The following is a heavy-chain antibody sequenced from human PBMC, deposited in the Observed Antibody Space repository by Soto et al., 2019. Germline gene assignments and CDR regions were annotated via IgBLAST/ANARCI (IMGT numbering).Heavy chain of an antibody. CDR2: IYTSGST. D-gene: IGHD1-26*01. Sequence: PXETLSLPGTVSGGSISSYYWSWIRQPAGKGLEWIGLIYTSGSTNYNPSLKSRVTMSVDTSKNQFYLKLSSVTAADTAVYYCARDGGGSYLLGWFDSWGQGTLVTVSS. CDR1: GGSISSYY. J-gene: IGHJ5*01. V-gene: IGHV4-4*07. CDR3: ARDGGGSYLLGWFDS.